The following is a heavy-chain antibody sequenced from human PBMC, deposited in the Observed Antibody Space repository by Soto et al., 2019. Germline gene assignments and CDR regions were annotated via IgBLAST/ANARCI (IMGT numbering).Heavy chain of an antibody. CDR3: ARDSDYGKFDY. V-gene: IGHV3-33*01. CDR2: IWYDGSNK. J-gene: IGHJ4*02. D-gene: IGHD4-17*01. Sequence: QVQLVESGGGVVQPGRSLRLSCAASGFTFSSYGMHWVRQAPGKGLEWVAVIWYDGSNKYYADSVKGRFTISRDNSKNTRYLQMNSLRAEDTAVYYCARDSDYGKFDYWGQGTLVTVSS. CDR1: GFTFSSYG.